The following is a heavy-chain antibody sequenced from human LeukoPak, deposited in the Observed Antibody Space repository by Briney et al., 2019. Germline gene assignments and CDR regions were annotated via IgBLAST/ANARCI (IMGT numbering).Heavy chain of an antibody. V-gene: IGHV4-4*02. J-gene: IGHJ4*02. Sequence: SGTLSLTCSVSGDSISSNEWWSWVRQPPGKGLEWIGEVFHSGSTNFNPSLKSRVTISIDKSKNQFSLKLSSVTAADTAVYYCARDRGYYGSGSYYHFDYWGQGTLVTVSS. D-gene: IGHD3-10*01. CDR3: ARDRGYYGSGSYYHFDY. CDR1: GDSISSNEW. CDR2: VFHSGST.